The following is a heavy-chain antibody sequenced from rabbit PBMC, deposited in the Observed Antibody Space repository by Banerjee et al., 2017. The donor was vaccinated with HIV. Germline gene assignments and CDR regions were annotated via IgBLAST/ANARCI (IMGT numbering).Heavy chain of an antibody. D-gene: IGHD1-1*01. V-gene: IGHV1S45*01. CDR1: GFSFSSSYY. CDR3: VRAHASSSGYYTYLYL. CDR2: MDAGNGGSI. J-gene: IGHJ4*01. Sequence: QEQLVESGGGLVKPEGSLTLTCTASGFSFSSSYYMCWVRQAPGKGLEWIACMDAGNGGSIYYASWVNGRFSISRENTQNTVSLQMNSLTAADTATYFCVRAHASSSGYYTYLYLWGPGTLVTVS.